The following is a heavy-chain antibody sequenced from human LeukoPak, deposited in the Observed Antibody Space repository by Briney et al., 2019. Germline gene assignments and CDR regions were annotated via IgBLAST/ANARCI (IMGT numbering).Heavy chain of an antibody. CDR2: ISSSSSYI. J-gene: IGHJ4*02. Sequence: GGSLRLSCAASGFTFSSYSMNWVRQAPGKGLEWVSSISSSSSYIYYAGSVKGRFTISRDNAKNSLYLQMNSLRAEDTAVYYCTRLSGDNWNYGGNFDSWGQGTLVTVSS. V-gene: IGHV3-21*04. CDR3: TRLSGDNWNYGGNFDS. CDR1: GFTFSSYS. D-gene: IGHD1-7*01.